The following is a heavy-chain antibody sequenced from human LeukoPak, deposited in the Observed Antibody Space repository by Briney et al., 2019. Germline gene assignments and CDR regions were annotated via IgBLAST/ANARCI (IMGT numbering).Heavy chain of an antibody. CDR3: ARHSDSPNYPDTDSFDL. Sequence: GGSPRLSCAASGVTLSTYAMSWARQAPGKGLEWVSGISSSGSGDNTYYADSVKGRFTISRDNSENTLYLQMNSLRVGDTAVYYCARHSDSPNYPDTDSFDLWGQGTTVTVSS. CDR2: ISSSGSGDNT. V-gene: IGHV3-23*01. J-gene: IGHJ3*01. D-gene: IGHD3-22*01. CDR1: GVTLSTYA.